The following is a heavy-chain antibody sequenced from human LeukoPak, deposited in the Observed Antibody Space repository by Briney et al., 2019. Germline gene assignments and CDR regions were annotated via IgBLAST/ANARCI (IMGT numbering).Heavy chain of an antibody. J-gene: IGHJ6*02. Sequence: GGSLRLSRAASGFTFNSYEMSWVRQAPGKGLEWLSYISGSGSAIYYADSVKGRFTVSRDNAKNSLYLQMNSLRDDDTAVYYCARIFRYQLVDYYALDVWGQGTTVTVSS. CDR2: ISGSGSAI. V-gene: IGHV3-48*03. D-gene: IGHD2-2*01. CDR1: GFTFNSYE. CDR3: ARIFRYQLVDYYALDV.